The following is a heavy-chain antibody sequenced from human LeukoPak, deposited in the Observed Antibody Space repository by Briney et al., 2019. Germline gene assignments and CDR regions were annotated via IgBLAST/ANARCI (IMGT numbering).Heavy chain of an antibody. CDR2: IKQDGSEK. V-gene: IGHV3-7*03. Sequence: GGSLRLSCAASGFTFSSYWMSWVRQAPGKGLEWVANIKQDGSEKYYVDSVKGRFTISRDNAKNSLYLQMNSLRAEDTAVYYCAKPRQRAVAGTTFDYWGQGTLVTVSS. J-gene: IGHJ4*02. D-gene: IGHD6-19*01. CDR1: GFTFSSYW. CDR3: AKPRQRAVAGTTFDY.